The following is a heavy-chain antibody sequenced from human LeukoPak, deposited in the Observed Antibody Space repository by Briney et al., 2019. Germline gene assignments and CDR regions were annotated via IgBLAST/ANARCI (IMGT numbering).Heavy chain of an antibody. D-gene: IGHD1-26*01. CDR2: ISSSSSYI. Sequence: GGSLRLSCAASGFTFSSYSMNWVRQAPGEGLEWVSSISSSSSYIYYADSVKGRFTISRDNAKNSLYLQMNSLRAEDTAVYYCARGYSGSYLIGARFDYWGQGTLVTVSS. CDR3: ARGYSGSYLIGARFDY. CDR1: GFTFSSYS. V-gene: IGHV3-21*01. J-gene: IGHJ4*02.